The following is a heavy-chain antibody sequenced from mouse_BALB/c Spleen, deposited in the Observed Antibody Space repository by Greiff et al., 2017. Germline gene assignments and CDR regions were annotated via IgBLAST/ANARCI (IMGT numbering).Heavy chain of an antibody. D-gene: IGHD1-1*01. Sequence: EVMLVESGGGLVQPGGSRKLSCAASGFTFSSFGMHWVRQAPEKGLEWVAYISSGSSTIYYADTVKGRFTISRDNPKNTLFLQMTSLRSEDTAMYYCARGYYGWYFDVWGAGTTVTVSS. CDR1: GFTFSSFG. CDR2: ISSGSSTI. J-gene: IGHJ1*01. V-gene: IGHV5-17*02. CDR3: ARGYYGWYFDV.